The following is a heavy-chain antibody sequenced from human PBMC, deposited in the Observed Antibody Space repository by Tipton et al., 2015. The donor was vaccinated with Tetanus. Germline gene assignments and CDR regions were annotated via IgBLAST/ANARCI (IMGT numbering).Heavy chain of an antibody. CDR1: GFMFTRYP. CDR2: ILGDDSST. Sequence: SGFMFTRYPMHWVRQAPGKGLEYVASILGDDSSTLYASSMKGRFTITRDNSKNTVYLQMNSLRAEDTAVYYCAKAPSLGDAFDIWGQGTMVTVSS. D-gene: IGHD3-16*02. J-gene: IGHJ3*02. CDR3: AKAPSLGDAFDI. V-gene: IGHV3-64*01.